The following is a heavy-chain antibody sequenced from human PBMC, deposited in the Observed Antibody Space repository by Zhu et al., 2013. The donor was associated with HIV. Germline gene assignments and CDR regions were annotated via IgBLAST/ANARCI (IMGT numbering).Heavy chain of an antibody. CDR3: ARMDKGSCTATTCPDWFDP. CDR2: VNPTSGHA. D-gene: IGHD2-8*02. J-gene: IGHJ5*02. V-gene: IGHV1-8*01. CDR1: GYTFTNDG. Sequence: QVQLVQSGPEVKKPGASVKVSCKASGYTFTNDGINWVRQATGHGLEWMGWVNPTSGHAGYAQKFQGRVTITRNTSISTVYMELRSLRSDDTAVYYCARMDKGSCTATTCPDWFDPVGPGNPGHRXL.